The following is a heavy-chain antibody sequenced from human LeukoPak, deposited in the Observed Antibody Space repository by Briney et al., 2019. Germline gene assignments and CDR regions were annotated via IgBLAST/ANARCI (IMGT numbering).Heavy chain of an antibody. CDR2: ITTTSHSP. CDR1: GFIFSDYY. V-gene: IGHV3-11*03. D-gene: IGHD5-24*01. Sequence: GGSLRLSCAAPGFIFSDYYKKWIREAPGKGGEGVSYITTTSHSPNYADSLNIRFTISRDNAKISLYLQMNSLRAEDTAVYFCARSMRDVYNPPDYWGQGTLVTVSS. J-gene: IGHJ4*02. CDR3: ARSMRDVYNPPDY.